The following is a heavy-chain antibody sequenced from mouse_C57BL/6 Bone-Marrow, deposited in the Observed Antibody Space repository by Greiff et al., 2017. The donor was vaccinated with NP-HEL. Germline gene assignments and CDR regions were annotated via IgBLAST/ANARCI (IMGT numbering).Heavy chain of an antibody. CDR3: ARAHYYSAMDY. Sequence: EVKVEESGGGLVKPGGSLKLSCAASGFTFSSYAMSWVRQTPEKRLEWVATISDGGSYTYYPDNVKGRFTISRDNAKNNLYLQMSHLKSEDTAMYYCARAHYYSAMDYGGQGTSVTVSS. CDR2: ISDGGSYT. CDR1: GFTFSSYA. V-gene: IGHV5-4*03. J-gene: IGHJ4*01.